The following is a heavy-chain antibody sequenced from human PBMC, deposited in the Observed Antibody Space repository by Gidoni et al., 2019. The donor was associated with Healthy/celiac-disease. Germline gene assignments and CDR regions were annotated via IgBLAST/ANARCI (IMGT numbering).Heavy chain of an antibody. V-gene: IGHV4-38-2*01. CDR1: GYSISSGYY. Sequence: QVQLQESGPGLVKPSETLSLTCAVSGYSISSGYYSGWIRQPPGKGLEWIGSIYHSGSTYYNPSLKSRVTISVDTSKNQFSLKLSSVTAADTAVYYCARGLLGGFDYWGQGTLVTVSS. J-gene: IGHJ4*02. D-gene: IGHD1-26*01. CDR2: IYHSGST. CDR3: ARGLLGGFDY.